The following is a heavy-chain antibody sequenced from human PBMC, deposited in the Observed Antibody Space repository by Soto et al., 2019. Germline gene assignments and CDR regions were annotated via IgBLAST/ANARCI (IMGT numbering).Heavy chain of an antibody. V-gene: IGHV3-33*01. Sequence: QVQLVESGGGVVQPGRSLRLSCTASGFTFSSYGMHWVRQAPGKGLEWVAVIWYDGSNKYYADSVKGRFTISRDNSKNTLYLQMIRLYAEDTAVYYCARVAECWGYSYVPHFDYWGQGTLVTVSS. D-gene: IGHD5-18*01. J-gene: IGHJ4*02. CDR2: IWYDGSNK. CDR1: GFTFSSYG. CDR3: ARVAECWGYSYVPHFDY.